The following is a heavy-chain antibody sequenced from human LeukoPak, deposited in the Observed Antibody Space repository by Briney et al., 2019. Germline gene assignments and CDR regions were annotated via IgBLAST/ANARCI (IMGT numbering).Heavy chain of an antibody. J-gene: IGHJ4*02. Sequence: GGSLRLSCAAPGFTFSSYSMNWVRQAPGRGLEWVSYISSSSSTIYYADSVKGRFTISRDNAKNSLYLQMNSLRDEDTAAYYCARDFLHYYDSSGYYGYWGQGTLVTVSS. D-gene: IGHD3-22*01. CDR1: GFTFSSYS. V-gene: IGHV3-48*02. CDR2: ISSSSSTI. CDR3: ARDFLHYYDSSGYYGY.